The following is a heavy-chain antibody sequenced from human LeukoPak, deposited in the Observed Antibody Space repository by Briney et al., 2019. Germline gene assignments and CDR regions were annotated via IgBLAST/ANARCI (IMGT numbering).Heavy chain of an antibody. J-gene: IGHJ4*02. CDR1: GYMFTSYN. D-gene: IGHD2-2*01. CDR2: VSSSGANT. CDR3: ARDHHYATDY. V-gene: IGHV1-46*03. Sequence: ASLKVSCKASGYMFTSYNMQWVRQAPGQGLEWMGMVSSSGANTKYAQKFRGRVTMTSDTSTSTVYMELSSLISDDTAVYYCARDHHYATDYWGQGTLVTVCS.